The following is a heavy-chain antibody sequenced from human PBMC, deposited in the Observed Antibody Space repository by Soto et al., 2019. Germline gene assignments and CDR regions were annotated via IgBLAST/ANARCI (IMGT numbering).Heavy chain of an antibody. D-gene: IGHD6-13*01. CDR2: IYYSGST. V-gene: IGHV4-39*01. CDR1: GFTFSNYA. Sequence: GSLRLSCAASGFTFSNYAMSWIRQPPGKGLEWIGSIYYSGSTYYNPSLKSRVTISVDTSKNQFSLKLSSVTAADTAVYYCARCWYYYGMDVWGQGTTVTVSS. CDR3: ARCWYYYGMDV. J-gene: IGHJ6*02.